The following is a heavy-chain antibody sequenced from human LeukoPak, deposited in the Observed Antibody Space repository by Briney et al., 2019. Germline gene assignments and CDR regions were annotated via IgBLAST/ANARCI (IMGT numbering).Heavy chain of an antibody. CDR2: ISYDGSNK. Sequence: PGRSLRLSCAASGFTFSSYAMHWVRQAPGKGLEWVAVISYDGSNKYYADSVKGRFTISRDSSKNTLYLQMNSLRAEDTAVYYCARVGQQLDRGYYYYGMDVWGQGTTVTVSS. CDR1: GFTFSSYA. V-gene: IGHV3-30-3*01. J-gene: IGHJ6*02. D-gene: IGHD6-13*01. CDR3: ARVGQQLDRGYYYYGMDV.